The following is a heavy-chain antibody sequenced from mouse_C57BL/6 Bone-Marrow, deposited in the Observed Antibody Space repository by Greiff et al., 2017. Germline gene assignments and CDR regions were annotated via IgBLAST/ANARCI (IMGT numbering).Heavy chain of an antibody. CDR2: IHPNSGST. CDR3: ARWRVYYGSSYFDY. J-gene: IGHJ2*01. D-gene: IGHD1-1*01. V-gene: IGHV1-64*01. CDR1: GYTFTSYW. Sequence: QVQLQQPGAELVKPGASVKLSCKASGYTFTSYWMHWVKQRPGQGLEWIGMIHPNSGSTNYNEKFKSKATLTVDKSSSTAYMQLSSLTSEDSAVXYCARWRVYYGSSYFDYWGQGTTLTGSS.